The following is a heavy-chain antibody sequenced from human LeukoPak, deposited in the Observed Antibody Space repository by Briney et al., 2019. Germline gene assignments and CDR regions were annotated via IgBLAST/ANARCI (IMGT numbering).Heavy chain of an antibody. V-gene: IGHV6-1*01. CDR2: TYYRSKWYN. CDR1: GDSVSSNSAA. D-gene: IGHD3-22*01. Sequence: SQTLSLTCAISGDSVSSNSAAWNWIRQSPSRGFEWLGRTYYRSKWYNDYAVSVKSRITINPDTSKNQFSLQLNSVTPEDTAVYYCASALWGYDSSGYYYDIFDYWGQGTLVTVSS. CDR3: ASALWGYDSSGYYYDIFDY. J-gene: IGHJ4*02.